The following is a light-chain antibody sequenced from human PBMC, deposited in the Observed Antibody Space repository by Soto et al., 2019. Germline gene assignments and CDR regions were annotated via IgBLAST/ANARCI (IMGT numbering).Light chain of an antibody. V-gene: IGLV2-23*01. CDR2: EGS. CDR1: SSDVGSYNL. Sequence: QSALTQPASASGSPGQSITISCTGTSSDVGSYNLVSWYQQHPGQAPKLMIYEGSKRPSGVSNRFSGSKSGNTASLTVSGRQAEEEADYYCCSYADSSTNSGVFGGGTKLTVL. J-gene: IGLJ2*01. CDR3: CSYADSSTNSGV.